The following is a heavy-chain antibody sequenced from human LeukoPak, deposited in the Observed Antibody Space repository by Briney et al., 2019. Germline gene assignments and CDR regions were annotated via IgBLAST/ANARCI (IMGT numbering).Heavy chain of an antibody. Sequence: GGSLRLCCAASGFTFSSYGMHWVRQAPGKGLEWVAVISYDGSNKYYADSVKGRFTISRDNSKNTLYLQMNSLRAEDTAVYYCAKCGSYYYDSSGYYADYWGQGTLVTVSS. V-gene: IGHV3-30*18. J-gene: IGHJ4*02. CDR2: ISYDGSNK. CDR1: GFTFSSYG. CDR3: AKCGSYYYDSSGYYADY. D-gene: IGHD3-22*01.